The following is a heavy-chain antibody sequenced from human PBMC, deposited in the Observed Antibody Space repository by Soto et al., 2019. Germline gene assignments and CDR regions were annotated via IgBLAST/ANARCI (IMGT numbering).Heavy chain of an antibody. CDR1: GGSISSGPYY. V-gene: IGHV4-31*03. CDR3: AGRGYYDSSGYLRN. CDR2: IYHSGNT. J-gene: IGHJ4*02. D-gene: IGHD3-22*01. Sequence: QVQLQESGPGLVKPSQTLSLTCTVSGGSISSGPYYWSWIRQLPGKGLEWIGYIYHSGNTNYNPSLKSRVTISVDTSKNQFALKLTSVTAADTAVYYCAGRGYYDSSGYLRNWGQGTLVTVSS.